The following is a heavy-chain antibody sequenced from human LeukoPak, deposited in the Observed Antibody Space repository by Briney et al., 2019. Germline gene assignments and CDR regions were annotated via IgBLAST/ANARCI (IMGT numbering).Heavy chain of an antibody. CDR2: IYYSGST. J-gene: IGHJ4*02. D-gene: IGHD1-26*01. V-gene: IGHV4-59*11. CDR1: GGSISSHY. CDR3: ARDGHAARALDY. Sequence: PSETLSLTCTVSGGSISSHYWSWIRQPPGKGLEWIGYIYYSGSTNYNPSLKSRVTISVDTSKNQFSLKLSSVTAADTAVYYCARDGHAARALDYWGQGTLVTVYS.